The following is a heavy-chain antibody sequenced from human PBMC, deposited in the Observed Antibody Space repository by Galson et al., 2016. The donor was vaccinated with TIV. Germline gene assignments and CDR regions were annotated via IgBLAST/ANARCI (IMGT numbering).Heavy chain of an antibody. CDR2: FNPDSGAT. CDR1: GYIFINYY. V-gene: IGHV1-2*02. Sequence: SVKVSCKASGYIFINYYIHWVRQAPGQGLEWLGWFNPDSGATQYAQKFQGRVTMTRDTSISTAYMELRRLISDDTAVYDCPRVNWARAFDDWGQGTQVTVSS. J-gene: IGHJ4*02. D-gene: IGHD7-27*01. CDR3: PRVNWARAFDD.